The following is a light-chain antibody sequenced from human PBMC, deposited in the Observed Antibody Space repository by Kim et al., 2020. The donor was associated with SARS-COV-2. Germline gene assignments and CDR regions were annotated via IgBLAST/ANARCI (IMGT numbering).Light chain of an antibody. V-gene: IGLV3-1*01. CDR3: QAWDSVTGRYV. J-gene: IGLJ1*01. CDR2: SDN. Sequence: QTARLTFSGYTLGHKNVSWYPQTPGQSPVLVIYSDNQRPSGLPARVSRSKPGNEAILTICGTQAIDEAENYCQAWDSVTGRYVFGTGTKVTVL. CDR1: TLGHKN.